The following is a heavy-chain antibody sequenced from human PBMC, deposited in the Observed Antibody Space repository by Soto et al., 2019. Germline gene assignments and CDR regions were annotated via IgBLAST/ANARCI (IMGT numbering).Heavy chain of an antibody. CDR3: ARLRATPNDAFDI. J-gene: IGHJ3*02. CDR1: GGSIISSNW. Sequence: QVQLQESGPGLVKSSGTLSLTCAVSGGSIISSNWWSWVRQPPGKGLEWIAEIYHSGNSNYNPSLRSRLTISVDKSKNEFSLNLSSVTAADTAVYYCARLRATPNDAFDIWGQGTMVTVSS. CDR2: IYHSGNS. V-gene: IGHV4-4*02.